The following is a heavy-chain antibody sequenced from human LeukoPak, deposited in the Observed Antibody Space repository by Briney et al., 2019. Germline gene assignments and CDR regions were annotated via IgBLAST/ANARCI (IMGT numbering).Heavy chain of an antibody. CDR1: GFSFSSYG. CDR2: IRYDGSNK. J-gene: IGHJ4*02. Sequence: GGSLRLSCAASGFSFSSYGMHWVRQAPGKGLEWVAFIRYDGSNKYYADSVKGRFTISRDNSKNTLYLQMNSLRAEDTAVYYCAKDRKRFGSYFDYWGQGTLVTVSS. D-gene: IGHD3-10*01. V-gene: IGHV3-30*02. CDR3: AKDRKRFGSYFDY.